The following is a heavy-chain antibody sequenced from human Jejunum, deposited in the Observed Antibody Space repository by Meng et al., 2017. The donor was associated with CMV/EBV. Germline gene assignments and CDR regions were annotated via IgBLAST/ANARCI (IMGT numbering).Heavy chain of an antibody. V-gene: IGHV3-23*01. CDR2: IKYSGTST. CDR1: GFTFSSYA. Sequence: LRLSCTASGFTFSSYAMSWVRQAPGKGLEWVSTIKYSGTSTFYTDSVRGRFTVSRDNPENTLYLQMNSLRPEDTARYYCARDWQLDYWGQEILVTVS. D-gene: IGHD5-24*01. CDR3: ARDWQLDY. J-gene: IGHJ4*02.